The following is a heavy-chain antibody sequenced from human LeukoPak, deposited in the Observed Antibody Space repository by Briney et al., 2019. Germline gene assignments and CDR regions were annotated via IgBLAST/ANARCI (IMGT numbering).Heavy chain of an antibody. V-gene: IGHV4-34*01. CDR1: GGSFSGYY. Sequence: PSETLSLTCAVYGGSFSGYYWSWIRQPPGKGLEWIGEINHSGSTNYNPSLKSRVTISVDTSKNQFSLKPSSVTAADTAVYYCARGSGYSGFDPWGQGTLVTVSS. CDR3: ARGSGYSGFDP. J-gene: IGHJ5*02. D-gene: IGHD2-15*01. CDR2: INHSGST.